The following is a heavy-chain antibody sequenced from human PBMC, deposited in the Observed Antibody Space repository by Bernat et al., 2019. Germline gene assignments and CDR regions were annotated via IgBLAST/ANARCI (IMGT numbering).Heavy chain of an antibody. CDR3: ARGVAVAGTSDENFEY. D-gene: IGHD6-19*01. Sequence: QVQLVQSGAEVKKPGASVKVSCKASGYTFTSYYMHWVRQAPGQGLEWMGIINPSGGSTSYAQKFQGRVTMTRDTSTSTVYMGLSSLRSEDTAVYYCARGVAVAGTSDENFEYWGQGTLVTVSS. CDR1: GYTFTSYY. J-gene: IGHJ4*02. V-gene: IGHV1-46*01. CDR2: INPSGGST.